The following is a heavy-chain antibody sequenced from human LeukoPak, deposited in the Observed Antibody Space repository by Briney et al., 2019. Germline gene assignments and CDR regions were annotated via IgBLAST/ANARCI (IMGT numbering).Heavy chain of an antibody. J-gene: IGHJ6*02. Sequence: ASVKVSCKASEFTFTSSAVQWVRQARGQRLEWIGWIVVGSGNTNYAQKFQERVTITRDMSTSTAYMELSSLRSEDTAVYYCAAGITLSNVDTASYYYYYGMDVWGQGTTVTVSS. CDR2: IVVGSGNT. V-gene: IGHV1-58*01. CDR3: AAGITLSNVDTASYYYYYGMDV. CDR1: EFTFTSSA. D-gene: IGHD5-18*01.